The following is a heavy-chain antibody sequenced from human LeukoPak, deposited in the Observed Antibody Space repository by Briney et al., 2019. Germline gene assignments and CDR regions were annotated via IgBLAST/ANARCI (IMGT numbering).Heavy chain of an antibody. CDR2: ISGRSGTT. CDR1: GFTFTSSA. D-gene: IGHD2/OR15-2a*01. Sequence: GGTLRLSCVASGFTFTSSAMSWVRQAPGKGLEWVSAISGRSGTTCYADSVKGRFTISRDNSKNTLYLQMNSLRAGDTAVYYCAKVGTVYFPLDFWGQGTLVTVSS. CDR3: AKVGTVYFPLDF. J-gene: IGHJ4*02. V-gene: IGHV3-23*01.